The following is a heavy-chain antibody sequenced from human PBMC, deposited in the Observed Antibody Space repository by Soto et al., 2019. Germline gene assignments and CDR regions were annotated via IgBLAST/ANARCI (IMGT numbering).Heavy chain of an antibody. D-gene: IGHD3-9*01. V-gene: IGHV4-31*03. Sequence: SETLSLTCTVSGGSISSGGYYWSWIRQHPGKGLEWIGYIYYSGSTYYNPSLKSRVTISVDTSKNQFSPKLSSVTAADTAVYYCAREAREYYDILTDRDYYYYGMDVWGQGTTVTVSS. CDR2: IYYSGST. J-gene: IGHJ6*02. CDR1: GGSISSGGYY. CDR3: AREAREYYDILTDRDYYYYGMDV.